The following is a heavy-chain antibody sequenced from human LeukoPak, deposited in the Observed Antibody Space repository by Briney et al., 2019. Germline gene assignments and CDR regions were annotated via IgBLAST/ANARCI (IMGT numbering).Heavy chain of an antibody. Sequence: HPGGSLRLSCAASGFTFRSYVMHWVRQAPGKGLEWVAAIAYEDGRNEYYADSVKGRFTISRDNSKSTVYLQMNSLRAEDTAVYYCAKERPEEYYGSGSYFDYWGQGTLVTVSS. CDR1: GFTFRSYV. CDR2: IAYEDGRNE. D-gene: IGHD3-10*01. V-gene: IGHV3-30*18. CDR3: AKERPEEYYGSGSYFDY. J-gene: IGHJ4*02.